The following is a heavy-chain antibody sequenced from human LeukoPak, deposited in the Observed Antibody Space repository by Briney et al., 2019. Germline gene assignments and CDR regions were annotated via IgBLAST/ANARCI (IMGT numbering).Heavy chain of an antibody. CDR2: IYYSGST. J-gene: IGHJ4*02. D-gene: IGHD6-13*01. Sequence: PGGSLRLSCAASGFSVTSNYMSWVRQPPGKGLEWIGSIYYSGSTYYNPSLKSRVTISVDTSKNQFSLKLSSVTAADTAVYYCATLSRVSVGYWGQGTLVTVSS. CDR3: ATLSRVSVGY. CDR1: GFSVTSNY. V-gene: IGHV4-39*01.